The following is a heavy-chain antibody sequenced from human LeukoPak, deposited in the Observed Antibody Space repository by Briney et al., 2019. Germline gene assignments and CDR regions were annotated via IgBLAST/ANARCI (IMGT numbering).Heavy chain of an antibody. V-gene: IGHV4-39*07. D-gene: IGHD1-26*01. Sequence: SETLSLTCTVSGGSISSSSYYWGWIRQPPGKGLEWIGEINHSGSTNYNPSLKSRVTISVDTSKNQFSLKLSSVTAADTAVYYCARRPVRFGGYYHFDYWGQGTLVTVSS. J-gene: IGHJ4*02. CDR3: ARRPVRFGGYYHFDY. CDR1: GGSISSSSYY. CDR2: INHSGST.